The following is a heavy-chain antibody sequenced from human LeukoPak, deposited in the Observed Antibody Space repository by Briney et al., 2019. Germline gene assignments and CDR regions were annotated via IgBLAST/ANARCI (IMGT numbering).Heavy chain of an antibody. Sequence: SETLSLTCTVSGGSISSYYWSWIRQPPGKGLEWIGYIYYSGSTNYNPSLKSRVTISVDTSKNQFSLKLSSVTAADTAVYYCARDSGGGYSYGGCYFDYWGQGTLVTVSS. CDR1: GGSISSYY. J-gene: IGHJ4*02. CDR3: ARDSGGGYSYGGCYFDY. V-gene: IGHV4-59*12. D-gene: IGHD5-18*01. CDR2: IYYSGST.